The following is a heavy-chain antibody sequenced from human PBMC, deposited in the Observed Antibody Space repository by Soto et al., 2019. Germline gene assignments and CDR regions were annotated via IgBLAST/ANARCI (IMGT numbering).Heavy chain of an antibody. Sequence: GGSLRLSCAASGFTFSSYAMSWVRQAPGKGLEWVSAISGSGGSTYYADSVKGRFTISRDNSKNTLYLQMNSLRAEDTAVYYCAKDQGVNSNGKHYYYYYGMDVWGQGPRVTVSS. J-gene: IGHJ6*02. CDR3: AKDQGVNSNGKHYYYYYGMDV. D-gene: IGHD3-10*01. CDR1: GFTFSSYA. CDR2: ISGSGGST. V-gene: IGHV3-23*01.